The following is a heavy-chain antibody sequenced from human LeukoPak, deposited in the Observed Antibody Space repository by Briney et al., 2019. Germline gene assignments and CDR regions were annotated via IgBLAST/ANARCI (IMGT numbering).Heavy chain of an antibody. J-gene: IGHJ5*02. Sequence: GGSLRLSCAASGFTYSSYAMSWVRQAPGKGLEWVSAISGSGGSTYYADSVRGRFTISRDNSKNTLYLQMNSLRAEDTAVYYCAKGARTDFWSEEGWFDPWGQGTLVTLSS. CDR1: GFTYSSYA. D-gene: IGHD3-3*01. CDR3: AKGARTDFWSEEGWFDP. CDR2: ISGSGGST. V-gene: IGHV3-23*01.